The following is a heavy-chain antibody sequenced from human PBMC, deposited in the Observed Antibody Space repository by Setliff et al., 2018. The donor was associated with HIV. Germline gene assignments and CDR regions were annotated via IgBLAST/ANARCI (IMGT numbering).Heavy chain of an antibody. Sequence: SCKPSGFIFSDYEMNWVRQAPGKGLEWVSFMTGTDGTVFYADSVKGRFTVSRDNAENSLSLQMNSLRAEDTAVYYCARLAPPDDYGDLGGIDHWGQGTLVTVSS. CDR1: GFIFSDYE. CDR2: MTGTDGTV. V-gene: IGHV3-48*03. J-gene: IGHJ4*02. D-gene: IGHD4-17*01. CDR3: ARLAPPDDYGDLGGIDH.